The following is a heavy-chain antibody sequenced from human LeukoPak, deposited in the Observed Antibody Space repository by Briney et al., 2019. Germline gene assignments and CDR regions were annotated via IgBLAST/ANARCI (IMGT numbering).Heavy chain of an antibody. CDR1: GGSISSYY. D-gene: IGHD5-24*01. CDR3: ARDRDGYRYFDL. V-gene: IGHV4-59*01. CDR2: IYYSGST. J-gene: IGHJ2*01. Sequence: PSETLSLTCTVSGGSISSYYWSWIRQPPGKGLEWIGYIYYSGSTNYNPSLKSRVTISVDTSKNQFSLKLSSVTAADTAVYYCARDRDGYRYFDLWGRGTLVIVSS.